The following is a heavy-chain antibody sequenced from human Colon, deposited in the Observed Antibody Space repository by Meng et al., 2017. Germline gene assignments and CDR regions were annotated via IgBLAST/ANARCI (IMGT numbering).Heavy chain of an antibody. CDR2: INTNSGET. Sequence: QVQLVQSGAEVKKPGASVRVSCKASGYTFTALDINWVRQATGQGFEWMGWINTNSGETGYAKKFQGRFTMTRDTSISTFYMELSSMTSDDTAVYYCARGIWEGFDYWGQGALVTVSS. CDR3: ARGIWEGFDY. D-gene: IGHD1-26*01. CDR1: GYTFTALD. V-gene: IGHV1-8*01. J-gene: IGHJ4*02.